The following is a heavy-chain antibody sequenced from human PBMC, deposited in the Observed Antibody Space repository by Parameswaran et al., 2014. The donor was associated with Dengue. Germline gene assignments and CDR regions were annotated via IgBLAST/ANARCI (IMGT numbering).Heavy chain of an antibody. Sequence: WIRQPPGKGLEWIGYIYYSGSTYYNPSLKSRVTISVDTSKNQFSLKLSSVTAADTAVYYCARATLLWFGAPLQEGHFDYWGQGTLVTVSS. CDR2: IYYSGST. J-gene: IGHJ4*02. V-gene: IGHV4-30-4*01. CDR3: ARATLLWFGAPLQEGHFDY. D-gene: IGHD3-10*01.